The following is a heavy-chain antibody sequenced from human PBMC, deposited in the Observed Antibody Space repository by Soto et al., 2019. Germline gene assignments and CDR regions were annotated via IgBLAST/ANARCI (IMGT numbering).Heavy chain of an antibody. CDR1: GFSLSTSGVG. V-gene: IGHV2-5*02. J-gene: IGHJ4*01. Sequence: SGPTMVNPTQSLTLTCTFSGFSLSTSGVGVGWIRQPPGKALEWLALIYWDDDKRYSPSLKSRLTITKDTSKNQVVLTMANMDPVDTATYYCAHSPIVAEHFDYWGQGTLVTVSS. CDR2: IYWDDDK. D-gene: IGHD2-21*01. CDR3: AHSPIVAEHFDY.